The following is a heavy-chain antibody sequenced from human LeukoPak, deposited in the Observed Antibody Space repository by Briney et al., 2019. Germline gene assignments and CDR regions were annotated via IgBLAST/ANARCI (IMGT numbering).Heavy chain of an antibody. Sequence: QSGGSLRLSCAASGFTFGSCWMNWVRQTPGKGLEWVANVNQDGSQKFYVDSVKGRFTISRDNANNSLYLQMNSLRAEDTAVCYCRCRWDYWGQGTLVTVSS. CDR1: GFTFGSCW. J-gene: IGHJ4*02. V-gene: IGHV3-7*01. CDR2: VNQDGSQK. CDR3: RCRWDY. D-gene: IGHD4-23*01.